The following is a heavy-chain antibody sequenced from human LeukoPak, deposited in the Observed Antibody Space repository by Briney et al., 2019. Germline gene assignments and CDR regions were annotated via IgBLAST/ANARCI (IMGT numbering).Heavy chain of an antibody. V-gene: IGHV3-20*04. J-gene: IGHJ3*02. Sequence: GGSLRLSCAASGFTFDDYGMSWVRQAPGKGLEWVSGINWNGGSTGYADSVKGRFTISRDNAKNSLYLQINSLRAEDTALYYCARVGVITSLDFDAFDIWGQGTMVTVSS. CDR2: INWNGGST. CDR1: GFTFDDYG. CDR3: ARVGVITSLDFDAFDI. D-gene: IGHD3-3*01.